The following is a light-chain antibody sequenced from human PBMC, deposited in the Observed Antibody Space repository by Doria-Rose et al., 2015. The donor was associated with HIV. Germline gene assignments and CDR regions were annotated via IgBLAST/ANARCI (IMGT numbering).Light chain of an antibody. V-gene: IGLV1-40*01. Sequence: QSVVTQPPSVSGAPGQRVTISCTGSSSNIGTGYDVYWYQQFPGTAPKLLIYGNKYRPSGVPDRFSGSKSGTSASLAITGLQAEDEATYYCQSYDTSVSRLSGGGTKLTVL. CDR2: GNK. CDR3: QSYDTSVSRL. CDR1: SSNIGTGYD. J-gene: IGLJ3*02.